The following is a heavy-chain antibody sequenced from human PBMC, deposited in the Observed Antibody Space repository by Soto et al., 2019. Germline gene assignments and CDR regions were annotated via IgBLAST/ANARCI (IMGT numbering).Heavy chain of an antibody. J-gene: IGHJ3*01. Sequence: QVQLQESGPGLVNPSQTLSLTCTVSGVSITSSDYYWNWIRQPPGKGLEWIVSIYYSGSTYYSPSLGSRVSISVDTSKNQFSLKLSSVTAADTAVYYCVRGDPGACSSTSCSDAFDLWGRGAMVAVSS. CDR3: VRGDPGACSSTSCSDAFDL. V-gene: IGHV4-30-4*01. D-gene: IGHD2-2*01. CDR1: GVSITSSDYY. CDR2: IYYSGST.